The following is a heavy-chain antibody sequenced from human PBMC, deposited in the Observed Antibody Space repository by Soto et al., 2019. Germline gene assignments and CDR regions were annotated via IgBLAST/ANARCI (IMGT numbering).Heavy chain of an antibody. Sequence: PSETLSLTCAVYGGSFSGYYWSWIRQPPGKGLEWIGGINHSGSTNYNPSLKSRVTISVDTSKNQLSLKLSSVTAADTAVYYCARLNGAGIHGVWGQGTTVTVSS. D-gene: IGHD3-10*01. V-gene: IGHV4-34*01. CDR2: INHSGST. CDR1: GGSFSGYY. CDR3: ARLNGAGIHGV. J-gene: IGHJ6*02.